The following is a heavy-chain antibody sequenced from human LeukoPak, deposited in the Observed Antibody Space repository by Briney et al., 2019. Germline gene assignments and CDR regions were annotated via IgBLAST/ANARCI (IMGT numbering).Heavy chain of an antibody. CDR1: GGSISSNH. CDR3: ARSSRATHSDYFDY. J-gene: IGHJ4*02. V-gene: IGHV4-59*01. CDR2: IYCSGST. D-gene: IGHD2-15*01. Sequence: SETLSLTGHVSGGSISSNHWSWIRKPQGKGLEWFGFIYCSGSTNYKPSLKSRVTISVDTSKNQFSLKLSSVTAADTAVYYCARSSRATHSDYFDYWGQGTLVTVSS.